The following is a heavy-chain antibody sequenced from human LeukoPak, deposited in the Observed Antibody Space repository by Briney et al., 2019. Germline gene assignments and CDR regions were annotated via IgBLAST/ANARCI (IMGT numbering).Heavy chain of an antibody. D-gene: IGHD3-9*01. CDR1: GFTFSDYY. CDR2: ISSSSSYT. Sequence: GGSLRLSCAASGFTFSDYYMSRIRQAPGKGLEWVSYISSSSSYTNYADSVKGRFTISRDNAKNSLYLQMNSLRAEDTAVYYCARSRGYFDWLLSYWGQGTLVTVSS. CDR3: ARSRGYFDWLLSY. V-gene: IGHV3-11*06. J-gene: IGHJ4*02.